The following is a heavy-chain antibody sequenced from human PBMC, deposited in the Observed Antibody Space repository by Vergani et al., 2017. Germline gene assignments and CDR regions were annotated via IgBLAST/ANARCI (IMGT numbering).Heavy chain of an antibody. CDR2: MNPNSGNT. J-gene: IGHJ3*02. V-gene: IGHV1-8*01. CDR1: GYTFTSYD. Sequence: QVQLVQSGAEVKKPGASVKVSCKASGYTFTSYDINWVRQATGQGLEWMGWMNPNSGNTGYAQKFQGRVTMTRNTSISTAYMELSSLRSEDTAVYYCASSNWNHVRPIYAFDIWGQGTMVTVSS. D-gene: IGHD1-14*01. CDR3: ASSNWNHVRPIYAFDI.